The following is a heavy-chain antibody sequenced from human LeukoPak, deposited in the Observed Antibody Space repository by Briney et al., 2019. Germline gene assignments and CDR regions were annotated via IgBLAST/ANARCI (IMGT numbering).Heavy chain of an antibody. D-gene: IGHD6-6*01. CDR2: TRNKANSYTT. CDR1: GFTFSDHY. V-gene: IGHV3-72*01. CDR3: ATSIAARQGFDY. J-gene: IGHJ4*02. Sequence: GGSLRLSCAASGFTFSDHYMDWVRQAPGKGLEWVGRTRNKANSYTTEYAASVKGRFTISRDDSKNSLYLQMNSLKTEDTAVYYCATSIAARQGFDYWGQGTLVTVSS.